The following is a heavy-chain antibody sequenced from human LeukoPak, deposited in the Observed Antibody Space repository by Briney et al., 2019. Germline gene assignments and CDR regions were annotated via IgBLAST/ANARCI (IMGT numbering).Heavy chain of an antibody. V-gene: IGHV3-7*03. J-gene: IGHJ4*02. CDR2: IKQDGSEK. D-gene: IGHD5-12*01. CDR3: ARAGVDSGYGYDVWGPRGSYYFDY. Sequence: GGSLRLSCAASGFTFSSYWMSWVRQAPGKGLEWVANIKQDGSEKYYVDSVKGRFTISRDNAKNSLYLQMNSLRAEDTAVYYCARAGVDSGYGYDVWGPRGSYYFDYWGQGTLVTVPS. CDR1: GFTFSSYW.